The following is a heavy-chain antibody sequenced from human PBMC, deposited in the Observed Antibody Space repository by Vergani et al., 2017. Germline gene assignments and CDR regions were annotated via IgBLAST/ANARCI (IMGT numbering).Heavy chain of an antibody. Sequence: EVQLLESGGGLVQPGGSLRLSCAASGFTFSSYAMSWVRQAPGKGLEWVSAISGSGASTYYADSVKGRFTISRDHSKNTLYLQMNSLRAEDTAVYYCAAAALWAGYYYGMDVWGQGTTVTVSS. CDR1: GFTFSSYA. J-gene: IGHJ6*02. CDR3: AAAALWAGYYYGMDV. CDR2: ISGSGAST. D-gene: IGHD6-25*01. V-gene: IGHV3-23*01.